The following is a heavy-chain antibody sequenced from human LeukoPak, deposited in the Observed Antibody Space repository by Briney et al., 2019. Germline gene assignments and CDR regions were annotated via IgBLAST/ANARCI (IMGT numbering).Heavy chain of an antibody. V-gene: IGHV3-23*01. CDR1: GFTFSSYA. J-gene: IGHJ4*02. CDR2: ISNSGGTT. D-gene: IGHD6-13*01. Sequence: GGFLRLSCAASGFTFSSYAMNWVRQAPGKGLEWVSTISNSGGTTYYADSVKGRFTISRDNSKNTLYLQMDSLRAEDTAVYYCAKAPYSTSWYYFDYWGQGTLVAVSS. CDR3: AKAPYSTSWYYFDY.